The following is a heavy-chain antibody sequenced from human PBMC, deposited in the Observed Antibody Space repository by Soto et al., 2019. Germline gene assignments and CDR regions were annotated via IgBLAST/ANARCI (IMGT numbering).Heavy chain of an antibody. D-gene: IGHD1-26*01. CDR3: ARGVSAGVDY. Sequence: SVQVACNASGSSFTSLDINWVRQTAGQGLEWMGWMQPSTGRTGYAQKFQGRVTMTRDTSINTAYMELTTLTSDDTAFYYCARGVSAGVDYWGQGTLVTVSS. J-gene: IGHJ4*02. CDR2: MQPSTGRT. V-gene: IGHV1-8*01. CDR1: GSSFTSLD.